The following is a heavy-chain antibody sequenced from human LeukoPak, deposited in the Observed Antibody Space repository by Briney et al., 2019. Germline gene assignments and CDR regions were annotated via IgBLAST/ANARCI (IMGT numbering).Heavy chain of an antibody. D-gene: IGHD2-15*01. CDR3: AHSFSWDPSPYFDY. Sequence: SGPTLVNPTQTLTVTCSVSGFSLTTNGVRVGWIRQPPGKAPEWLGLIYWDDDKVYSPSLKSRLTIPRDPSKNQVVLTMNNMEPVDTGTYYCAHSFSWDPSPYFDYWGQGTLVTVSS. V-gene: IGHV2-5*02. J-gene: IGHJ4*02. CDR1: GFSLTTNGVR. CDR2: IYWDDDK.